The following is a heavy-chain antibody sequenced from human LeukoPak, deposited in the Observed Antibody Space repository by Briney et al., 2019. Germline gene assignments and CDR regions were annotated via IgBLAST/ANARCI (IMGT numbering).Heavy chain of an antibody. CDR3: AREGTYYDILTGYRLTDAFDI. Sequence: ASVKVSCKASGGTFSSYAISWVRQAPGQGLEWMGGIIPIFGTANYAQKFQGRVTITADESTSTAYMELSSLRSEDTAVYYCAREGTYYDILTGYRLTDAFDIWGQGTMVTVSS. CDR1: GGTFSSYA. D-gene: IGHD3-9*01. V-gene: IGHV1-69*13. CDR2: IIPIFGTA. J-gene: IGHJ3*02.